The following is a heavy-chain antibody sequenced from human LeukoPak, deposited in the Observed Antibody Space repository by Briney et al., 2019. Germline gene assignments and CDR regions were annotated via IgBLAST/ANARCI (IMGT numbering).Heavy chain of an antibody. CDR2: ISGSGGST. D-gene: IGHD5-12*01. Sequence: GGSLRLSCAASGFTFSSYAMSWVRQAPGKGLEWVSAISGSGGSTYYADSVKGRFTISRDNSKNTLYLQMNSLRAEDTAVYYCANHVDSGYDYFDYWGQGTLVTVSS. CDR3: ANHVDSGYDYFDY. CDR1: GFTFSSYA. J-gene: IGHJ4*02. V-gene: IGHV3-23*01.